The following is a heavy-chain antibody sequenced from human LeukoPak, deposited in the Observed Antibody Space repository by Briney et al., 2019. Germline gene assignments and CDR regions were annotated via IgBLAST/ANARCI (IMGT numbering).Heavy chain of an antibody. CDR3: AKCLGSGWYASSD. D-gene: IGHD6-13*01. V-gene: IGHV3-23*01. J-gene: IGHJ4*02. CDR2: ISGSGGTT. Sequence: PEGSLRLSCVASGFTFSNYAMTWVRQAPGKGLEWVSTISGSGGTTNYADSVKGRFTISRDSSKSTLYLQMNSLRAEDTAVYYCAKCLGSGWYASSDWGQGTLVTVSS. CDR1: GFTFSNYA.